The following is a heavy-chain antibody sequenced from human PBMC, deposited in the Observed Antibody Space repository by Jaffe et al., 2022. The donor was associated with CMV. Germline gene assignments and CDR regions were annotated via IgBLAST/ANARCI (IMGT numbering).Heavy chain of an antibody. CDR3: ARDCGGDCYYDAFDI. CDR2: ISSSGSTI. Sequence: EVQLVESGGGLVQPGGSLRLSCAASGFTFSSYEMNWVRQAPGKGLEWVSYISSSGSTIYYADSVKGRFTISRDNAKNSLYLQMNSLRAEDTAVYYCARDCGGDCYYDAFDIWGQGTMVTVSS. J-gene: IGHJ3*02. D-gene: IGHD2-21*02. CDR1: GFTFSSYE. V-gene: IGHV3-48*03.